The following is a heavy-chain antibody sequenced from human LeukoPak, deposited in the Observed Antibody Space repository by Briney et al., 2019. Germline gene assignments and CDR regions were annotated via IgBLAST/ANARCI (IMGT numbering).Heavy chain of an antibody. CDR3: ARVVTYYYDSSPYRSSYHYMDV. V-gene: IGHV1-2*02. J-gene: IGHJ6*03. CDR2: INPDRGDT. Sequence: ASVTVSFKTSVYIFICYHLHWVRQAPGQGPEWMGWINPDRGDTNYAQKFQDRVTMTRVTSVSTAYIELSSLRSDDTAVYYCARVVTYYYDSSPYRSSYHYMDVWGQGATVTVSS. D-gene: IGHD3-22*01. CDR1: VYIFICYH.